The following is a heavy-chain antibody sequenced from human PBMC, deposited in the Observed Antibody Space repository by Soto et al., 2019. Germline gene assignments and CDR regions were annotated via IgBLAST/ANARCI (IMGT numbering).Heavy chain of an antibody. J-gene: IGHJ6*03. Sequence: GGSLRLSCAASGLTFDDYAMHWVRQAPGKGLEWVSGISWNSGSIGYADSVKGRFTISRDNAKNSLYLQMNSLRAEDTALYYCAKGALGYYYMDVWGKGTTVTVSS. V-gene: IGHV3-9*01. CDR1: GLTFDDYA. D-gene: IGHD6-13*01. CDR3: AKGALGYYYMDV. CDR2: ISWNSGSI.